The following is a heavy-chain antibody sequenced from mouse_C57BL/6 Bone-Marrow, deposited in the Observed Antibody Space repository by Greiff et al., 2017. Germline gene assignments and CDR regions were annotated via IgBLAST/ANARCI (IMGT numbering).Heavy chain of an antibody. CDR2: IYIGIGYT. CDR1: GYTFTSYG. CDR3: AIYDDDDPGAY. D-gene: IGHD2-4*01. V-gene: IGHV1-58*01. Sequence: VVGPGSSVKMSCKTFGYTFTSYGINWVKQRLGQGLEWTGYIYIGIGYTEYNEKFKGKAPLISDTSSSTAYMKLSSLTSEDSAISFCAIYDDDDPGAYWGQGTLVTVSA. J-gene: IGHJ3*01.